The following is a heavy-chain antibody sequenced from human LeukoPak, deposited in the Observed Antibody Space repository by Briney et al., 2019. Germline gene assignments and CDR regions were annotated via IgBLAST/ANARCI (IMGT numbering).Heavy chain of an antibody. CDR2: IRYDGSNK. CDR1: GFTFSSYG. CDR3: AKDVKALLHSSSPGDY. Sequence: GGSLRLSCAASGFTFSSYGMHWVRQAPGKGLEWVAFIRYDGSNKYYADSVKGRFTISRDNSKNTLYLQMNSLRAEDTAVYYCAKDVKALLHSSSPGDYWGQGTLATVSS. D-gene: IGHD6-6*01. V-gene: IGHV3-30*02. J-gene: IGHJ4*02.